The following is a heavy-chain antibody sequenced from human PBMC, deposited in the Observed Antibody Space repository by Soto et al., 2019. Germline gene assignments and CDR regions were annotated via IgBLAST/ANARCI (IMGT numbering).Heavy chain of an antibody. D-gene: IGHD6-13*01. CDR3: ASSGYSSSWYENYYYYGMDV. V-gene: IGHV3-33*01. CDR2: IWYDGSNK. Sequence: GGSLRLSCAASGFTFSSYGMHWVRQAPGKGLEWVAVIWYDGSNKYYADSVKGRFTISRDNSKNTLYLQMNSLRAEDTAVYYCASSGYSSSWYENYYYYGMDVWGQGTTVTVSS. CDR1: GFTFSSYG. J-gene: IGHJ6*02.